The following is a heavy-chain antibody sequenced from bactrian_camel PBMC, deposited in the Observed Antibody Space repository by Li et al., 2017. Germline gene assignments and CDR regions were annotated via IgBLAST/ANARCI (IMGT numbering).Heavy chain of an antibody. V-gene: IGHV3S53*01. Sequence: HVQLVASGGGSVQAGGSLRLSCAARGYTYDTYCMGWFRQAPGKEHEGVATIARDGSTIYVDSVKGRFTISKDSAKNILYLQMNSLQPEDTAMYYCAADSWRCTMVTAFHDRGQGTQVTVS. CDR1: GYTYDTYC. J-gene: IGHJ4*01. CDR2: IARDGST. CDR3: AADSWRCTMVTAFHD. D-gene: IGHD8*01.